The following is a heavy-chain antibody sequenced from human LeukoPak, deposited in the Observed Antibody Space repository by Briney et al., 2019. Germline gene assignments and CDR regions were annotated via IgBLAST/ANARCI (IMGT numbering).Heavy chain of an antibody. Sequence: ASVKVSCKASGYTFTSFGIRWVTQAPGRGLEWMGWISAYNGNTNSAKKLKGRVTMTTDTSTSTAYMELRSLRSDDTAVYYCARYHDYGYWGQRTLVTVSS. CDR2: ISAYNGNT. V-gene: IGHV1-18*01. J-gene: IGHJ4*02. CDR3: ARYHDYGY. D-gene: IGHD5-12*01. CDR1: GYTFTSFG.